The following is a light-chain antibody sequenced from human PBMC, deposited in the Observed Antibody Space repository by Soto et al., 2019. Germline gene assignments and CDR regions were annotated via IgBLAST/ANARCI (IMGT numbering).Light chain of an antibody. CDR2: EVS. CDR3: SSYTSSNTWV. V-gene: IGLV2-14*01. Sequence: ALTQPASVSGSPGQSITISCTGTSSDVGGYNYVSWYQQHPGKAPKLMIYEVSNRPSGVSNRFSGSKSGNTASLTISGLQAEDEADYYCSSYTSSNTWVFGGGTKLTVL. CDR1: SSDVGGYNY. J-gene: IGLJ3*02.